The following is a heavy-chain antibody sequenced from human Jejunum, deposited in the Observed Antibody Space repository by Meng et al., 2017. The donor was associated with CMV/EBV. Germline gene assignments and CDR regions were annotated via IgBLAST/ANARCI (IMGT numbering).Heavy chain of an antibody. V-gene: IGHV3-11*04. CDR1: GLSLSDYW. Sequence: SCSASGLSLSDYWMSWIRQAPGKGLELVSYISDRSTSIYYADSVKDRFTVSRDNARNSLYLQMNSLRVEDTAVYYCVRGYNWASLWGQGTLVTVSS. CDR2: ISDRSTSI. D-gene: IGHD1-1*01. CDR3: VRGYNWASL. J-gene: IGHJ4*02.